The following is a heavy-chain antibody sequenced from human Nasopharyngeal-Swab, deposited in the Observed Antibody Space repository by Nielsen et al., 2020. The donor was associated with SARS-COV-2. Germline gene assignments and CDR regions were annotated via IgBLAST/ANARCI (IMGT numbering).Heavy chain of an antibody. V-gene: IGHV3-15*07. CDR2: IKSKTDGGTT. D-gene: IGHD3-22*01. CDR3: TTATAAAGTYYYDSSGYYYFDY. J-gene: IGHJ4*02. Sequence: WSRQPPGKGLEWVGRIKSKTDGGTTDYAAPVKGRFTISRDDSKNTLYLQMNSLKTEDTAVYYCTTATAAAGTYYYDSSGYYYFDYWGQGTLVTVSS.